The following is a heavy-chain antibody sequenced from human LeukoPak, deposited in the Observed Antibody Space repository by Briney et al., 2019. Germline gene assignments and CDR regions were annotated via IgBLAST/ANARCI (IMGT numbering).Heavy chain of an antibody. D-gene: IGHD3-3*01. CDR2: ISSSSSYI. J-gene: IGHJ4*02. V-gene: IGHV3-21*01. CDR1: GFTFSSYS. Sequence: GGSLRLSCAASGFTFSSYSMNWGRQAPGKGLEWFSSISSSSSYIYYADSVKGRFTISRDNAKNSLYLQMNSLRAEDTAVYYCATPIPYYDFWSGSDYWGQGTLVTVSS. CDR3: ATPIPYYDFWSGSDY.